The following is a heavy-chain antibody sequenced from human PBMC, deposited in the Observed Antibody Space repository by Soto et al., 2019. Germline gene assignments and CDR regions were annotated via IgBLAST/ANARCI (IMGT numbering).Heavy chain of an antibody. Sequence: SVKVSCKASGGTFSSYAISWLRQAPGQGLEWMGGIIPIFGTANYAQKFQGRVTITADASTSTAYMELSSLRSEDTAVYYCASIAVDGNGDFDCWRQGTLITVSS. CDR2: IIPIFGTA. J-gene: IGHJ4*02. CDR1: GGTFSSYA. V-gene: IGHV1-69*13. D-gene: IGHD6-19*01. CDR3: ASIAVDGNGDFDC.